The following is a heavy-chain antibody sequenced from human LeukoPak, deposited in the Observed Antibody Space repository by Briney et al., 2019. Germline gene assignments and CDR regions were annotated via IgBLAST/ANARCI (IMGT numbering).Heavy chain of an antibody. CDR1: GGSISSGSYY. V-gene: IGHV4-39*01. CDR3: ARHTTGYSGSPPYYFDY. CDR2: IYYSGRT. D-gene: IGHD1-26*01. J-gene: IGHJ4*02. Sequence: SQTLSLTCTVSGGSISSGSYYWGWIRQPPGKGLEWIGSIYYSGRTYYNPSLKSRVTISVDTSKNQFSLKLSSVTAADTAVYYCARHTTGYSGSPPYYFDYWGQGTLVTVSS.